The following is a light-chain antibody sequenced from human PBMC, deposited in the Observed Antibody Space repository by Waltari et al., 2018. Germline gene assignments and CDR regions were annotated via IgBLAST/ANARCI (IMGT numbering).Light chain of an antibody. Sequence: YPARSQQKPRQAPQLLICRTSMRATGIPDRVSGGGYGTDFSLTISRLEPEDFAVYFCQKYVNLPATFGQGTTV. CDR3: QKYVNLPAT. CDR2: RTS. J-gene: IGKJ1*01. CDR1: Y. V-gene: IGKV3-20*01.